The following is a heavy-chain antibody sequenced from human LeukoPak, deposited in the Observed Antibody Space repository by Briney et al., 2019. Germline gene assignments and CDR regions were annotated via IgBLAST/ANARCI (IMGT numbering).Heavy chain of an antibody. D-gene: IGHD3-22*01. CDR1: GGSISSYY. J-gene: IGHJ5*02. CDR2: IYYSGST. CDR3: ARETPYYYDSRGNWFDP. Sequence: PSETLSLTCTVSGGSISSYYWSWIRQPPGKGLEWIGYIYYSGSTNYNPSLKSRVTISVDTSKNQFSLKLSSVTAADTAVYYCARETPYYYDSRGNWFDPWGQGTLVTVSS. V-gene: IGHV4-59*01.